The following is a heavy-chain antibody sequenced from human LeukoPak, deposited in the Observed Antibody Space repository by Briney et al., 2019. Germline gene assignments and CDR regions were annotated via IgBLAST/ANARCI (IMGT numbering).Heavy chain of an antibody. CDR3: ARARTIGTRDPTVVTPSVGYFDL. Sequence: SETLSLTXTVSGGSISSGDYYWSWIRQPPGKGLEWIGYIYYSGSTYYNPSLKSRVTISVDTSKNQFSLKLSSVTAADTAVYYCARARTIGTRDPTVVTPSVGYFDLWGRGTLVTVSS. CDR1: GGSISSGDYY. J-gene: IGHJ2*01. D-gene: IGHD4-23*01. V-gene: IGHV4-30-4*08. CDR2: IYYSGST.